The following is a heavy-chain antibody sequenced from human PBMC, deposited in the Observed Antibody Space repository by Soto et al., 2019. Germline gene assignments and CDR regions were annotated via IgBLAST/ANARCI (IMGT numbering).Heavy chain of an antibody. V-gene: IGHV3-30*18. D-gene: IGHD2-2*01. CDR1: GFTFSSYG. CDR3: AKGRCSSTSCYPFYYYYGMDV. J-gene: IGHJ6*02. Sequence: QVQLVESGGGVVQPGRSLRLSCAASGFTFSSYGMHWVRQAPGKGLEWVAVISYDGSNKYYADSVKGRFTISRDNSKNTLYLQMNSLRAEDTAVYYCAKGRCSSTSCYPFYYYYGMDVWGQGTTVTVSS. CDR2: ISYDGSNK.